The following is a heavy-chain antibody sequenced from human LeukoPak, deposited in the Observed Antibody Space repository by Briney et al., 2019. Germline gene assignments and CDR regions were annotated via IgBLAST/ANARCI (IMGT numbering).Heavy chain of an antibody. D-gene: IGHD3-16*01. CDR2: METSGTT. Sequence: SETLSLTCTVSGGSISSAGFYWSWIRQPAGKGLEWIGHMETSGTTSYNPSLRSRVTISIDTSKNQFSLRLTSVTAADTAVYYCARDGGTYISESRTDRHNWLDPWGQGSLVTVSS. V-gene: IGHV4-61*09. CDR1: GGSISSAGFY. J-gene: IGHJ5*02. CDR3: ARDGGTYISESRTDRHNWLDP.